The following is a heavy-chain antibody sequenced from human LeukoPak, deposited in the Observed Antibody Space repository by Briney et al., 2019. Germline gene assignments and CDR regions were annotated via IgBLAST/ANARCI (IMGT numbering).Heavy chain of an antibody. Sequence: PGRSLRLSCAASGFTFSSYGMHWVRQAPGKGLEWVAVIWYDGSNKYYADSVKGRFTISRDNSKNTLYLQMNSLGAEDTAVYYCARNLIISWGQGTLVTVSS. D-gene: IGHD3-10*01. CDR3: ARNLIIS. J-gene: IGHJ5*02. CDR2: IWYDGSNK. CDR1: GFTFSSYG. V-gene: IGHV3-33*01.